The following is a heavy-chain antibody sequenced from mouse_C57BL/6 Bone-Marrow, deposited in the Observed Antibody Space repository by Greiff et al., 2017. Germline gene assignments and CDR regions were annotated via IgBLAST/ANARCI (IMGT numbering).Heavy chain of an antibody. V-gene: IGHV1-72*01. CDR2: IDPNSGGT. CDR1: GYTFTSYW. CDR3: ARDGSSSEGFAY. D-gene: IGHD1-1*01. Sequence: QVQLKQPGAELVKPGASVKLSCKASGYTFTSYWMHWVKQRPGRGLEWIGRIDPNSGGTTYNEKFKSKATMTVDKPSSTAYMHLSSLTSEDSAVYCCARDGSSSEGFAYWGQGTLVTVSA. J-gene: IGHJ3*01.